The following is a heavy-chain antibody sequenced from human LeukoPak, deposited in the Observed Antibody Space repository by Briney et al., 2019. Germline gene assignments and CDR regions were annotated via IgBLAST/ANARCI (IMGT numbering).Heavy chain of an antibody. CDR3: ARSEGNWLDGPYYGMDV. J-gene: IGHJ6*04. V-gene: IGHV1-2*04. Sequence: GSVKVSCKASGYTFTGYYMHWVRQAPGQGLEWMGWINPNSGGTNYAQKFQGWVTMTRDTSISTAYMELSRLRSDDTAVYYCARSEGNWLDGPYYGMDVWGKGTTVTVSS. CDR1: GYTFTGYY. D-gene: IGHD1-20*01. CDR2: INPNSGGT.